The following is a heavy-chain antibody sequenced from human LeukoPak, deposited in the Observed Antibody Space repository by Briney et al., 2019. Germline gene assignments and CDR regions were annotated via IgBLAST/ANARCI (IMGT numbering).Heavy chain of an antibody. Sequence: SVKVSCNASGYTFTVYYMHWVRQAPGQGLEWMGWINPNSGGTNYAQKFQGRVTMTRDTSISTAYMELSRLRSDDTAVYYCAREESRSDTAMAEGFDPWGQGTLVTVSS. CDR1: GYTFTVYY. V-gene: IGHV1-2*02. CDR3: AREESRSDTAMAEGFDP. CDR2: INPNSGGT. J-gene: IGHJ5*02. D-gene: IGHD5-18*01.